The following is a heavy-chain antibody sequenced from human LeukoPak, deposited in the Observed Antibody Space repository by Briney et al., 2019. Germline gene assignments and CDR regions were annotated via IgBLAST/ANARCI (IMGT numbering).Heavy chain of an antibody. CDR1: GFSFSDYW. V-gene: IGHV3-7*01. CDR2: INHDGSEK. D-gene: IGHD3-10*01. Sequence: GGSLRLSCAASGFSFSDYWMSWVRQAPGKGLESVANINHDGSEKHYVDSVKGRFTISRDNAKNSLSLQMTSLRDVDTALYYCGRRGSLSDYWGQGSLVSVSS. CDR3: GRRGSLSDY. J-gene: IGHJ4*02.